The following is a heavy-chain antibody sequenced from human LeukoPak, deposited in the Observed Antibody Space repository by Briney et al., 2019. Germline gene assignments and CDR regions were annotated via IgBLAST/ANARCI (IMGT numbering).Heavy chain of an antibody. Sequence: GGSLRLSCAASGFTFSSYSMSWVRQAPGKGLEWVSYISSSSSTIYYADSVKGRFTISRDNAKNSLYLQMNSLRAEDTAVYYCARERWEDFYYDSSGPYFDYWGQGTLVTVSS. CDR2: ISSSSSTI. CDR1: GFTFSSYS. V-gene: IGHV3-48*01. CDR3: ARERWEDFYYDSSGPYFDY. J-gene: IGHJ4*02. D-gene: IGHD3-22*01.